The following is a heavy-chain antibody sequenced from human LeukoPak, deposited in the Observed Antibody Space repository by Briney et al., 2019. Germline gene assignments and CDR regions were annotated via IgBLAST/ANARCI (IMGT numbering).Heavy chain of an antibody. CDR3: AKRGVVIRVILVGFHKEAYYFDS. J-gene: IGHJ4*02. D-gene: IGHD3-22*01. CDR1: GITLSNYG. Sequence: GGTLRLSCAVSGITLSNYGMSWVRQAPGKGLEWVAGISDSGGRTNYADSVKGRFTISRDNPKNSLYLQMNSLRAEDTAVYFCAKRGVVIRVILVGFHKEAYYFDSWGQGALVTVSS. CDR2: ISDSGGRT. V-gene: IGHV3-23*01.